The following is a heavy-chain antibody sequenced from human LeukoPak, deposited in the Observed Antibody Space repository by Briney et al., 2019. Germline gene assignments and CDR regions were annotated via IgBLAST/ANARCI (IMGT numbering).Heavy chain of an antibody. CDR1: GFTFSNAW. Sequence: GGSLRLSCAASGFTFSNAWMSWVRQAPGKGLEWVGRIKSKTDGGTTDYAAPVKGRFNISRDESKNTLNLQMNSLKTEDTAVYYCTTDLRRAVAGKIDYWGQGTLVSVSS. V-gene: IGHV3-15*01. J-gene: IGHJ4*02. D-gene: IGHD6-19*01. CDR3: TTDLRRAVAGKIDY. CDR2: IKSKTDGGTT.